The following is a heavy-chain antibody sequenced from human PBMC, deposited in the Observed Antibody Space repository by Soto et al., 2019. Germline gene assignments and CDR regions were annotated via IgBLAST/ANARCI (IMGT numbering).Heavy chain of an antibody. CDR2: IKQDGSEK. V-gene: IGHV3-7*05. Sequence: GGSLRLSCAASGFTFSSYWMSWVRQAPGKGLEWVANIKQDGSEKYYVDSVKGRFTISRDNAKNSLYLQMNSLRAEDTAVYYCARDWSNPFGGVLFDYWGQGTLVTVSS. D-gene: IGHD3-16*01. CDR1: GFTFSSYW. CDR3: ARDWSNPFGGVLFDY. J-gene: IGHJ4*02.